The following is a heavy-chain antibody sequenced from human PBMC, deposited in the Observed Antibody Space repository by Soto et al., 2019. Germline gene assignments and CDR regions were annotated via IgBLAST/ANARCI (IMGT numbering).Heavy chain of an antibody. J-gene: IGHJ5*02. CDR3: ARSFGGYDSLYWFDP. D-gene: IGHD5-12*01. CDR1: GGSISSGGYS. Sequence: SETLSLTCAVSGGSISSGGYSWSWIRQPPGKGLEWIGYIYHSGGTYYNPSLKSRVTISVDTSKNQFSLKLSSVTAADTAVYYCARSFGGYDSLYWFDPWGQGTLVTVSS. CDR2: IYHSGGT. V-gene: IGHV4-30-2*01.